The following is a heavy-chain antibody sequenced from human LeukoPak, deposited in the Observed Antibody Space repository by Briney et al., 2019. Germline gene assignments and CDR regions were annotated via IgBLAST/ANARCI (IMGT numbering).Heavy chain of an antibody. J-gene: IGHJ3*01. CDR3: VRYCNGGSCYRAAFDV. CDR1: GFTFSDYG. V-gene: IGHV3-33*01. Sequence: GGSLRLSCAASGFTFSDYGMYWVRQAPGKGLEWVALIWYDGGKKYYSDSVRGRFTISRDNSKNTLYLQMNSLRAEDTAVYYCVRYCNGGSCYRAAFDVWGPGTMVTVSS. CDR2: IWYDGGKK. D-gene: IGHD2-15*01.